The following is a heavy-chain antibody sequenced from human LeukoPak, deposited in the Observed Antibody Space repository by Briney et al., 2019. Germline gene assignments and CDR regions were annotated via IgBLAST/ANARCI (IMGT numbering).Heavy chain of an antibody. Sequence: GGTLRLSCAASGFTFSNYGMSWVRQAPGKGLEWVSDISGSGGSTYYADSVKGRFTISRDNSKNTLYLQMNSLRAEDTAVYYCARGIAVAGPMDVWGKGTTVTVSS. J-gene: IGHJ6*03. D-gene: IGHD6-19*01. CDR1: GFTFSNYG. CDR3: ARGIAVAGPMDV. CDR2: ISGSGGST. V-gene: IGHV3-23*01.